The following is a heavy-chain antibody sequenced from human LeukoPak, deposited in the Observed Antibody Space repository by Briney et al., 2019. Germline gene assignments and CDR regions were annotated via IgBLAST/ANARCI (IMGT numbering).Heavy chain of an antibody. CDR2: INPNSGGT. D-gene: IGHD3-10*01. Sequence: ASVKVSCKASGYTFTGYYMHWVRQAPGQGLEWMGWINPNSGGTNYAQKFQGRVTMTRDTSISTAYTELSRLRSDDTAVYYCAREYYYGSGGTDYWGQGTLVTVSS. CDR1: GYTFTGYY. CDR3: AREYYYGSGGTDY. J-gene: IGHJ4*02. V-gene: IGHV1-2*02.